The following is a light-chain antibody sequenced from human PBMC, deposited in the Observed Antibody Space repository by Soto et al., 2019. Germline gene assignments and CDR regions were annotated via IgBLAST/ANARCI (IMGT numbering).Light chain of an antibody. Sequence: QSVLTRPASVSGSPGQSITISCTGTSSDVGGYNYVSWYQQHPGKAPKLMIYDVSNRPSGVSNRFSGSKSGNTASLTISGLQAEDEADYYCTSYTSSSTVFRTGNEVTVL. CDR1: SSDVGGYNY. CDR2: DVS. V-gene: IGLV2-14*01. CDR3: TSYTSSSTV. J-gene: IGLJ1*01.